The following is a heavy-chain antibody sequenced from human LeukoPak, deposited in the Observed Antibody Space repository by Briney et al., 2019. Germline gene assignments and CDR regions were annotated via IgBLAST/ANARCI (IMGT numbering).Heavy chain of an antibody. J-gene: IGHJ4*02. CDR3: TRSPDIDILTGYSRYYFDY. Sequence: TGESLKISCKASGYSFTTHWIGWVRQMPGKGLEWMGIIYPGDSDTRYSPSFQGQGTISADKSISTAYLQWNSLKASDTAIYYCTRSPDIDILTGYSRYYFDYWGQGTLVTVSS. CDR1: GYSFTTHW. D-gene: IGHD3-9*01. V-gene: IGHV5-51*01. CDR2: IYPGDSDT.